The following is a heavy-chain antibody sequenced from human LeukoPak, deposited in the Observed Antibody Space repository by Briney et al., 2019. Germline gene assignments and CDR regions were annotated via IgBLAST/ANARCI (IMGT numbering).Heavy chain of an antibody. CDR3: ARWGTLYVWGSYRYNYYFDY. CDR2: ISAYNGNT. J-gene: IGHJ4*02. Sequence: ASVKVSCKASGYTFTSYGISWVGQAPGQGGEWRGWISAYNGNTNYAQKLQGRVTMTTDTSTSTAYMELRSLRSDDTAVYYCARWGTLYVWGSYRYNYYFDYWGQGTLVTVSS. D-gene: IGHD3-16*02. CDR1: GYTFTSYG. V-gene: IGHV1-18*01.